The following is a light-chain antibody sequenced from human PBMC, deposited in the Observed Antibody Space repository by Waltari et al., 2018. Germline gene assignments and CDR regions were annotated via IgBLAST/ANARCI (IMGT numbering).Light chain of an antibody. CDR3: SSYASTNSHV. CDR2: EVY. V-gene: IGLV2-14*01. CDR1: SSDVGGYNY. Sequence: QSALTQPASVSGSPGQSISIPCTGTSSDVGGYNYVSWYQQHPGKAPKLVIFEVYNRPSGVSDRFSGSKSGNTASLTISGLQADDESDYYCSSYASTNSHVFGTGTRVTVL. J-gene: IGLJ1*01.